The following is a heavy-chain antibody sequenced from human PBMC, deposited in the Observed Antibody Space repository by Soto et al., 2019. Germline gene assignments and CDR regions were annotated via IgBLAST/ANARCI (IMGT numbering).Heavy chain of an antibody. CDR1: GGSFSDYY. J-gene: IGHJ5*02. CDR2: IDHSGST. Sequence: QVQLQQWGAGLLKPSETLSLTCAVYGGSFSDYYWSWIRQPPGKGLEWIGEIDHSGSTTYNPSLKIRVTISVDTSKKQFSLKLSSVTAADTAVYYCARGNWFDPWGQGTLVTVSS. CDR3: ARGNWFDP. V-gene: IGHV4-34*01.